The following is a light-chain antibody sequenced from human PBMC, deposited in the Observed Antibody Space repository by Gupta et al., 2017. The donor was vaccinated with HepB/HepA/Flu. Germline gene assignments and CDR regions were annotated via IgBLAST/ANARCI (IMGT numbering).Light chain of an antibody. CDR1: QSVLHNSNDKNY. CDR3: QQYYSSPPT. Sequence: DIVMTQSPDSLAVSLGERTTINCRSSQSVLHNSNDKNYLAWYQQKPGQPPNMLMYWASTRESGVPDRFTGSGSGTNFTLTITRLQAEDVAVYYCQQYYSSPPTFGQGTRVEIK. J-gene: IGKJ1*01. V-gene: IGKV4-1*01. CDR2: WAS.